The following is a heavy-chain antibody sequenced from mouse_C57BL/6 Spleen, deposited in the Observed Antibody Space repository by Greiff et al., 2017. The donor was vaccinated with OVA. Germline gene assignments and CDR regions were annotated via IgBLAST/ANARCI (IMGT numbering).Heavy chain of an antibody. CDR1: GYSITSGYY. CDR2: ISYDGSN. V-gene: IGHV3-6*01. J-gene: IGHJ2*01. CDR3: ARERQGGYYGFDY. D-gene: IGHD2-3*01. Sequence: ESGPGLVKPSQSLSLTCSVTGYSITSGYYWHWIRQFPGNKLEWMGYISYDGSNNYNPSLKNRISITRDTSKNQFFLKLNSVTTEDTATYYCARERQGGYYGFDYWGQGTTLTVSS.